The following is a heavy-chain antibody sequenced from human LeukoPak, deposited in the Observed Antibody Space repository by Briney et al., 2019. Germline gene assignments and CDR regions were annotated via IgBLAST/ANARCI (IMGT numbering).Heavy chain of an antibody. CDR1: GFTFNNYA. V-gene: IGHV3-23*01. Sequence: PGGSLRLSCAVSGFTFNNYAMSWVRQAPGKGLEWVSGISGSGGSTYYADSVKGRFTISRDNSKNMLYLQMNSLRAEDTAVYYCAKRSSIAFFDYWGQGTLVTVSS. CDR2: ISGSGGST. J-gene: IGHJ4*02. D-gene: IGHD6-6*01. CDR3: AKRSSIAFFDY.